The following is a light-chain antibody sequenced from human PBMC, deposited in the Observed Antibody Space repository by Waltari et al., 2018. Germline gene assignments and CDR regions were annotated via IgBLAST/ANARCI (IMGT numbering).Light chain of an antibody. CDR3: QQYGSSPLT. CDR1: QSVSSSY. CDR2: GAS. J-gene: IGKJ3*01. V-gene: IGKV3-20*01. Sequence: EIVLTQSPGTLSLSPGERATLSCRASQSVSSSYLAWYQQKPGQAPRLLIYGASSRATDIPDGFSGSRSVTDFTLTISRLDPEDFSVYYCQQYGSSPLTFGPGTKVDIK.